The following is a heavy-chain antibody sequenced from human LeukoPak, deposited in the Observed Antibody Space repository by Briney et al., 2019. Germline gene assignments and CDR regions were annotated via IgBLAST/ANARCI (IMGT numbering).Heavy chain of an antibody. Sequence: SETLSLTCTVSGGSISSYYWSWIRQPPGKGLEWIGYIYYSGSTNYNPSLKSRVTISVDTSKNQFSLKLSSVTAADAAVYYCAKDLPHITIFGALHYWGQGTLVTVSS. CDR1: GGSISSYY. V-gene: IGHV4-59*01. J-gene: IGHJ4*02. D-gene: IGHD3-3*01. CDR2: IYYSGST. CDR3: AKDLPHITIFGALHY.